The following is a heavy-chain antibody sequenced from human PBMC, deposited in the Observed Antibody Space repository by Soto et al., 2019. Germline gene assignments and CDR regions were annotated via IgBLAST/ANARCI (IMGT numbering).Heavy chain of an antibody. CDR2: ISGSGEHT. Sequence: GGSLRLSCAGSGFTFSSQGMAWIRLAPGKGLKWVSAISGSGEHTYYADNVKGRFTISRDNSNNILYLQMSSLRGEDTALYHCASRPGFDPYYFDYWGQGTLVTVSS. CDR3: ASRPGFDPYYFDY. V-gene: IGHV3-23*01. J-gene: IGHJ4*02. CDR1: GFTFSSQG.